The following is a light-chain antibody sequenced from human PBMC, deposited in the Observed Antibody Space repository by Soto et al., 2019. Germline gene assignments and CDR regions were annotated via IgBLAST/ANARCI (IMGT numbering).Light chain of an antibody. Sequence: DIVMTQSPDSLAVSLGERATINCKSSQSILYSSNNKEKLAWYQQKPGQPPNLLIYWASTRESGVPDRFSGSGSGTDFTLTISSLQAEDVAVYYCQQYYSTPITFGQGTRLEMK. V-gene: IGKV4-1*01. CDR2: WAS. CDR3: QQYYSTPIT. J-gene: IGKJ5*01. CDR1: QSILYSSNNKEK.